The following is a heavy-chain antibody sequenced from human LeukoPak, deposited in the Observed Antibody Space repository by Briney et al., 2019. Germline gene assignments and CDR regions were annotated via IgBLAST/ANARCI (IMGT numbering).Heavy chain of an antibody. D-gene: IGHD1-26*01. CDR3: ARVSGDGESSYRALDI. CDR1: RFTFSNYW. J-gene: IGHJ3*02. Sequence: GGSLRLSCAASRFTFSNYWMSWVRQAPGKGLEWVANMKQDGSERNYVESVKGRFTISRDNAKNSLYLQMNSLRVEDTAVYYCARVSGDGESSYRALDIWGQGTMVTVSS. V-gene: IGHV3-7*01. CDR2: MKQDGSER.